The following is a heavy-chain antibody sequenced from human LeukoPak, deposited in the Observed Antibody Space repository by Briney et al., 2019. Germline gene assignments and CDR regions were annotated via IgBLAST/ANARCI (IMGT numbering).Heavy chain of an antibody. CDR3: ARAPRVWYYDSSGYYYY. J-gene: IGHJ4*02. Sequence: ASVKVSCKASGYTFTSYDINWVRQATGQGLEWMGWMNPNSGNTGYAQKFQGRVTMTRNTSISTAYMELSSLRSEETAVYYCARAPRVWYYDSSGYYYYWGQGTLVTVSS. CDR2: MNPNSGNT. V-gene: IGHV1-8*01. CDR1: GYTFTSYD. D-gene: IGHD3-22*01.